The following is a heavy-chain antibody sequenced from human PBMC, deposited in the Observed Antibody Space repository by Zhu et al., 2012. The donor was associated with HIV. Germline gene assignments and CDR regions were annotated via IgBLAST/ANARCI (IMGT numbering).Heavy chain of an antibody. J-gene: IGHJ5*02. D-gene: IGHD3-10*01. V-gene: IGHV4-38-2*01. Sequence: QVQLQESGPGLVKPSETLSLTCAVSGYSISSGYYWGWIRQPPGKGLEWIGNIYHTESTYYNPSLKSRVTISLDTSKNQFSLKLSSVTAADTAVYYCARLKTMIREYSDWFDPWGQGTLVTVSS. CDR2: IYHTEST. CDR3: ARLKTMIREYSDWFDP. CDR1: GYSISSGYY.